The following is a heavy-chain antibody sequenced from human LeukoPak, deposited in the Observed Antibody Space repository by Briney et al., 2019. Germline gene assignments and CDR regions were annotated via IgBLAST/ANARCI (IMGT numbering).Heavy chain of an antibody. J-gene: IGHJ6*02. V-gene: IGHV3-23*01. CDR1: GFTFSSYA. CDR2: ISASGNST. Sequence: GGSQRLSCAASGFTFSSYAMSWVRQAPGKGLEWVSPISASGNSTSYAHSVKGRFTISRDNSKNTLFLQMNSLRAEDTAVYYCAKHLSKYYYYAMDVWGQGTTVTVSS. CDR3: AKHLSKYYYYAMDV.